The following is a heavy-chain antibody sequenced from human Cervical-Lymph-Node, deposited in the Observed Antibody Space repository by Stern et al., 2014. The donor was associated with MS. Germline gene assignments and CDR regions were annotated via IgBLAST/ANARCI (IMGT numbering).Heavy chain of an antibody. Sequence: QVTLRESGPTLVKPTQTLTLTCTFSGFSLSTSGVGVGWIRQPPGKALEWLALIYWDADKLYSPSLKSRLTITKDTSKNQVVLTMTNMDPVDTATYYCAVRLTLYSSSWYSMHYFDYWGQGTLVTVSS. CDR1: GFSLSTSGVG. V-gene: IGHV2-5*02. J-gene: IGHJ4*02. D-gene: IGHD6-13*01. CDR2: IYWDADK. CDR3: AVRLTLYSSSWYSMHYFDY.